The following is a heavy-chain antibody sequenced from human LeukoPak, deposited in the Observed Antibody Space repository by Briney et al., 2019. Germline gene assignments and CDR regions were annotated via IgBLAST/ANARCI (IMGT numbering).Heavy chain of an antibody. CDR3: AKEAARVLY. Sequence: GGSLRLSCATSGFTFSSYAIHWVRQAPGKGLEWAAFIRYDGSNKYYADSVKGRFTISRDNSKNTLYLQMNSLRAEDTAVYYCAKEAARVLYWGQGTLVTVSS. CDR1: GFTFSSYA. CDR2: IRYDGSNK. J-gene: IGHJ4*02. V-gene: IGHV3-30*02. D-gene: IGHD6-25*01.